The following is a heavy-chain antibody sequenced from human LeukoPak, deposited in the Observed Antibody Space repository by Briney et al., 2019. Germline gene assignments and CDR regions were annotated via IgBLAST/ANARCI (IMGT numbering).Heavy chain of an antibody. CDR1: GGSLSSGGYY. CDR2: IYYSGST. CDR3: ARNKDMTTAEYFQH. J-gene: IGHJ1*01. D-gene: IGHD4-17*01. Sequence: PSETLSLTCTVSGGSLSSGGYYWSWIRQHPGKGLEWIGYIYYSGSTYCNPSLKSRVTISVDTSKNQFSLKLSSVTAADTAVYYCARNKDMTTAEYFQHWGQGTLVTVSS. V-gene: IGHV4-31*03.